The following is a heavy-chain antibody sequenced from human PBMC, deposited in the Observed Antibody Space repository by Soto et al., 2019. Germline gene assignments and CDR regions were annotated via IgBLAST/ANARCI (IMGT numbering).Heavy chain of an antibody. CDR1: GFTFSDYW. Sequence: PGGSLRLSCAASGFTFSDYWMSWVRQAPGKGLEWVANMEQDGGEKKYVDSVKGRFTISRDNAKSSLYLQMNSLRAEDTAVYYCAKTTILLPADTSRGAPYNYSALDVCGQGPTVTVSS. CDR3: AKTTILLPADTSRGAPYNYSALDV. CDR2: MEQDGGEK. D-gene: IGHD2-8*02. V-gene: IGHV3-7*03. J-gene: IGHJ6*02.